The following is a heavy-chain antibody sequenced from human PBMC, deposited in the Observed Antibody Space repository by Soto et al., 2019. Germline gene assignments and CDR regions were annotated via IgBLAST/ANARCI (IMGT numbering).Heavy chain of an antibody. CDR3: ARGSPAAAGFFAY. D-gene: IGHD6-13*01. Sequence: EVQLVESGGGLGKPGGSLRLSCAASGFTFSSYSMNWVRQAPGKGLEWVSSISSSSSYIYYADSVKGRFTISRDNAKNSLYLQMNSLRAEDTAVYYCARGSPAAAGFFAYWGQGTLVTVSS. V-gene: IGHV3-21*01. CDR2: ISSSSSYI. CDR1: GFTFSSYS. J-gene: IGHJ4*02.